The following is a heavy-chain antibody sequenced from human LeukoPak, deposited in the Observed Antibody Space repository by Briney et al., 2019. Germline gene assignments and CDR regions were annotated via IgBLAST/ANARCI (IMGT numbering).Heavy chain of an antibody. V-gene: IGHV3-23*01. D-gene: IGHD2-2*03. Sequence: PGGSLRLSCAASGFTFSSYAMTWVRPAPGKGLEWVSSISGSGGSTYYADSVKGRFTISRDNSKNTLSLQVNSLRAEDTAVYYCAKVGYCGTTGCRYGLYYGMDVWGQGTTVTVSS. CDR1: GFTFSSYA. J-gene: IGHJ6*02. CDR2: ISGSGGST. CDR3: AKVGYCGTTGCRYGLYYGMDV.